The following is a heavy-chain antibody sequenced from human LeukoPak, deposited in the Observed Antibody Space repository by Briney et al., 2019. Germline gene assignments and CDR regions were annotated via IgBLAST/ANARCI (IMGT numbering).Heavy chain of an antibody. CDR1: GGSISTSNYY. CDR3: ARLLHYYYYMDV. V-gene: IGHV4-39*07. D-gene: IGHD1-26*01. CDR2: INHSGST. Sequence: WETLSLTCTVSGGSISTSNYYWGWIRQPPGKGLEWIGEINHSGSTNYNPSLKGRVTISVDTSKNQFSLKLSSVTAADTAVYYCARLLHYYYYMDVWGKGTTVTISS. J-gene: IGHJ6*03.